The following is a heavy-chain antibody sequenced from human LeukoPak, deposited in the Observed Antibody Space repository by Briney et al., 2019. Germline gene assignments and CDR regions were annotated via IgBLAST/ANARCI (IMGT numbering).Heavy chain of an antibody. CDR3: AKQSAGSAAWYSLHYDF. Sequence: PGGSLRLSCAASGFTLSSYAMTWVRQAPGRGLEWVSSVDGGGGGTYYADSVKGRFTISRDKSKDTLYLQMNGLRAEDTAVYFCAKQSAGSAAWYSLHYDFWGQGTLVTVPS. CDR2: VDGGGGGT. V-gene: IGHV3-23*01. D-gene: IGHD6-13*01. J-gene: IGHJ4*02. CDR1: GFTLSSYA.